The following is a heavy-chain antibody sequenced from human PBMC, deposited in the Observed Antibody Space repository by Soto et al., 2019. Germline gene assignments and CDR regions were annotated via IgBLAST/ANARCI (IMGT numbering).Heavy chain of an antibody. CDR3: AVSGDYTRLGRGGYCYYYMDV. J-gene: IGHJ6*03. CDR2: IYYSGST. V-gene: IGHV4-31*01. D-gene: IGHD5-12*01. Sequence: QVQLQESGPGLVKPSQTLSLTCTVSGGSISSGGYYWSWIRQHPGKGLEWIGYIYYSGSTYYNPSLSGEVALSVATPNNRYSLKLNSVPAADTALYSCAVSGDYTRLGRGGYCYYYMDVWGKGTTVTVSS. CDR1: GGSISSGGYY.